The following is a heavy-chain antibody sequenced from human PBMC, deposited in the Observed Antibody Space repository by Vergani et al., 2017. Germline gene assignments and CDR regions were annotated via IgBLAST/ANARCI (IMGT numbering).Heavy chain of an antibody. D-gene: IGHD3-9*01. J-gene: IGHJ5*02. CDR2: IYTSGST. V-gene: IGHV4-61*02. CDR1: GGSISSGSYY. Sequence: QVQLQESGPGLVKPSQTLSLTCTVSGGSISSGSYYWSWIRQPAGKGLEWIGRIYTSGSTNYNPSLKSRVTISVDTSKNQFSLKLSSVTAAETAVYYCARAISGWFDPWGQGTLVTVSS. CDR3: ARAISGWFDP.